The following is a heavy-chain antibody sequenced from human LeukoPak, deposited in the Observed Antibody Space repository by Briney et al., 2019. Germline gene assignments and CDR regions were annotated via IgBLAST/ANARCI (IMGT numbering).Heavy chain of an antibody. D-gene: IGHD3-10*01. CDR2: ISGSGGST. J-gene: IGHJ4*02. Sequence: PGGSLRLSCAASGFTFSNYAMSWVRQAPGKGLEWVSAISGSGGSTFYADFVRGRFTISRDNSKNTLYLQMNSLRAEDTAVYYCAKNSEERGVIITYPGHYFDYWGQGTLVTVSS. CDR3: AKNSEERGVIITYPGHYFDY. V-gene: IGHV3-23*01. CDR1: GFTFSNYA.